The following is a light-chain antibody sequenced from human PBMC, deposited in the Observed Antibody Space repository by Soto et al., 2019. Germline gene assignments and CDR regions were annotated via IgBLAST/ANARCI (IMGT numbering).Light chain of an antibody. Sequence: DIQMTQSPSSLSASVGDRVTITCRASQSIGTYLNWYQQKPGKAPNLLIYAASTLQTGVPSRFSGSGSGTDFALTIGSLQPEDFATYYCQQSYSPLLFTFGPGTKVDIK. CDR3: QQSYSPLLFT. J-gene: IGKJ3*01. CDR2: AAS. V-gene: IGKV1-39*01. CDR1: QSIGTY.